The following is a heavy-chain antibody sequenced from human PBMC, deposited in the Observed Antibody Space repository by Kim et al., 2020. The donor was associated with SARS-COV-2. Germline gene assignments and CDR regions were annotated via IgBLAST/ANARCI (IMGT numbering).Heavy chain of an antibody. V-gene: IGHV5-51*01. Sequence: SYNPSFQGQVTISVDKSISTAYLQWGSLKASDTAMYYCASGGWSSSRWFDPWGQGTLVTVSS. J-gene: IGHJ5*02. CDR3: ASGGWSSSRWFDP. D-gene: IGHD6-19*01.